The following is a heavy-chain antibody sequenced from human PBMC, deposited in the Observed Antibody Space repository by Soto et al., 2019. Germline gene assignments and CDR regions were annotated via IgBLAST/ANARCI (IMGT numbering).Heavy chain of an antibody. Sequence: VKVSCKASGYTFTGYYMHWVRQAPGQGLEWMGWINPSSGGTNYAQKFQGWVAMTRDTSISTAYMELSRLRSDDTAVYYCARGGKYSSSSLFGYWGQGTLATVSS. J-gene: IGHJ4*02. CDR1: GYTFTGYY. CDR3: ARGGKYSSSSLFGY. V-gene: IGHV1-2*04. CDR2: INPSSGGT. D-gene: IGHD6-6*01.